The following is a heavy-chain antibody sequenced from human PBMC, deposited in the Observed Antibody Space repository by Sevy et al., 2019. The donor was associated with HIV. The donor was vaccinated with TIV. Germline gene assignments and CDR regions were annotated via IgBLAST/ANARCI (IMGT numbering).Heavy chain of an antibody. Sequence: ASVKVSCKTTGSIFSDYNMHWVRQAPGQGLEWMALINPNSGVTIYAHNFRGRVSVTRDTSMSTAYMELSGLTSDDTAVYYCVREDINAPRTLLSFDIWGQGTMVTVSS. CDR2: INPNSGVT. D-gene: IGHD3-3*01. CDR3: VREDINAPRTLLSFDI. CDR1: GSIFSDYN. V-gene: IGHV1-2*06. J-gene: IGHJ3*02.